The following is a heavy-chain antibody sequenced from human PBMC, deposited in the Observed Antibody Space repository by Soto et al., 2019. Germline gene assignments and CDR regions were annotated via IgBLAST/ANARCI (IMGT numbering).Heavy chain of an antibody. Sequence: PSETLSLTCTVSSGSISSYYWSWIRQHPGKGLEWIGYIYYSGSTNYNPSLKSRVTISVDTSKNQFSLKLSSVTAADTAVYYCAIHYQGIMGSTLTNWFDPWGQGTLVTVSS. CDR2: IYYSGST. CDR3: AIHYQGIMGSTLTNWFDP. D-gene: IGHD3-16*01. V-gene: IGHV4-59*08. CDR1: SGSISSYY. J-gene: IGHJ5*02.